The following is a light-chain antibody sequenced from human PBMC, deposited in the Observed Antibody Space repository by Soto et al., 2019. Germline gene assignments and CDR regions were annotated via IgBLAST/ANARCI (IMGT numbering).Light chain of an antibody. CDR3: QQYGSSPRT. J-gene: IGKJ2*01. CDR1: QSVSSSY. Sequence: EIVLTQSPGTLSLSPGERATLSCRASQSVSSSYLAWYQQKPGQAPRLLIYGASSRATGIPDRFSGSGSGTDFTLTMSRLEPEDVAVYYCQQYGSSPRTFGQGTKLEIK. CDR2: GAS. V-gene: IGKV3-20*01.